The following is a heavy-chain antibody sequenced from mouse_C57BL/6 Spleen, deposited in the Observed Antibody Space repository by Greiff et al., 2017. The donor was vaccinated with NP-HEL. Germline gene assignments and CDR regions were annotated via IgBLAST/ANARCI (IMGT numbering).Heavy chain of an antibody. D-gene: IGHD3-2*02. V-gene: IGHV5-17*01. CDR1: GFTFSDYG. Sequence: EVQGVESGGGLVKPGGSLKLSCAASGFTFSDYGMHWVRQAPEKGLEWVAYISSGSSTIYYADTVKGRFTSSRDNAKNNLFLQMTSLRAEDTAMYYWARRAAQARGYFDYWGRGTTLTVSS. CDR2: ISSGSSTI. J-gene: IGHJ2*01. CDR3: ARRAAQARGYFDY.